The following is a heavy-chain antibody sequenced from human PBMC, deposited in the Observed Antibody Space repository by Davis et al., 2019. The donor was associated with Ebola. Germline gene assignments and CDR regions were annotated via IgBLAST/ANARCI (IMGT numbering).Heavy chain of an antibody. V-gene: IGHV1-46*01. CDR2: INPSGGST. D-gene: IGHD3-22*01. CDR1: GYTFTSYY. Sequence: ASVKVSCKASGYTFTSYYMHWVRQAPGQGLEWMGIINPSGGSTSYAQKFQGRVTMTRDTSTSTVYMELSSLRSEDTAVYYCARETYYYDSSGYHRGGFDYWGQGTLVTVSS. J-gene: IGHJ4*02. CDR3: ARETYYYDSSGYHRGGFDY.